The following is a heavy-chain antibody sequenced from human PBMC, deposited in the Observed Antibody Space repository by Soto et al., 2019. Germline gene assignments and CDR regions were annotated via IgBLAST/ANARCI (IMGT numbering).Heavy chain of an antibody. D-gene: IGHD5-12*01. Sequence: GGSLRLSCAASGFTFSSYSMNWVRQAPGKGLEWVSSISSSSSYIYYADSVKGRFTISRDNAKNSLYLQMNSLRAEDTAVYYCARGYSGYDSRAPLDYWGQGTLVTVSS. CDR3: ARGYSGYDSRAPLDY. J-gene: IGHJ4*02. CDR2: ISSSSSYI. V-gene: IGHV3-21*01. CDR1: GFTFSSYS.